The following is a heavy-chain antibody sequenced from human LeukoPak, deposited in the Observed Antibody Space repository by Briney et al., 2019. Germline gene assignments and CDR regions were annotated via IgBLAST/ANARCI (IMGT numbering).Heavy chain of an antibody. CDR1: GFTFSSYS. J-gene: IGHJ4*02. Sequence: GGSLRLSCAASGFTFSSYSMNWVRQAPGKGLEWVSSISSSSSYIYYADSVKGRFTISRDNAKNSLYLQMNSLRAEDTAVYYCARDPTYYYGSGSYFDYWGQGTLVAVSS. D-gene: IGHD3-10*01. V-gene: IGHV3-21*01. CDR3: ARDPTYYYGSGSYFDY. CDR2: ISSSSSYI.